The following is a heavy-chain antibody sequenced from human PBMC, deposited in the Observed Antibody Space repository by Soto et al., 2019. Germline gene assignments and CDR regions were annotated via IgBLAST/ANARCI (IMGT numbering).Heavy chain of an antibody. Sequence: PSETLSLTCTVSGGSISTPGYSWSWIRQPPGKAPEWIGYVYHSGSTYYKPSLRSRVTISLDTSKNQFSLNLRSVTDADTAIYYCAREETGNDALDIWGQGTLVTVSS. V-gene: IGHV4-30-2*05. CDR1: GGSISTPGYS. CDR3: AREETGNDALDI. CDR2: VYHSGST. D-gene: IGHD1-1*01. J-gene: IGHJ3*02.